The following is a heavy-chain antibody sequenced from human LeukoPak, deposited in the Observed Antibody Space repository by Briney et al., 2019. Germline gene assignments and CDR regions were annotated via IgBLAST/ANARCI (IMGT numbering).Heavy chain of an antibody. CDR1: GFTFSSYA. CDR3: AKVRTDYYDSSGHAEYFQH. J-gene: IGHJ1*01. Sequence: GGPLRLSCAASGFTFSSYAMSWVRQAPGEGLEWVSAISGSGGSTYYADSVKGRFTISRDNSKNTLYPQMNSLRAEDTAVYYCAKVRTDYYDSSGHAEYFQHWGQGTLVTVSS. V-gene: IGHV3-23*01. CDR2: ISGSGGST. D-gene: IGHD3-22*01.